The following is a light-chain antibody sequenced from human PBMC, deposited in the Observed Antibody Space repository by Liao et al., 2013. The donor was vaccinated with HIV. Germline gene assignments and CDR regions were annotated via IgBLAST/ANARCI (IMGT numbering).Light chain of an antibody. CDR1: KLGDKY. CDR3: QAWDTNTAI. J-gene: IGLJ2*01. V-gene: IGLV3-1*01. CDR2: RDS. Sequence: SYEVTQPPSVSVSPGQTASITCSGDKLGDKYTCWYQQKPGQSPVLVIYRDSQRPSGIPERISGSNSGNTATLTISGTQAMDEADYYCQAWDTNTAIFGGGTKLTVL.